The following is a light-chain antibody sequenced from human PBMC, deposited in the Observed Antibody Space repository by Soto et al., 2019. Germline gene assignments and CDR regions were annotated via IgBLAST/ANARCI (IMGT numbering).Light chain of an antibody. CDR1: NIGSKS. CDR3: QMWDTSSGDLYV. CDR2: DDT. V-gene: IGLV3-21*02. J-gene: IGLJ1*01. Sequence: SYVLTQSPSVSVAPGQTARITCGGNNIGSKSVHWYQQRPGQAPVMVVYDDTDRPSGIPDRFSGANSGNTATLTISGVEAGDEADYYCQMWDTSSGDLYVFGPGTKLTVL.